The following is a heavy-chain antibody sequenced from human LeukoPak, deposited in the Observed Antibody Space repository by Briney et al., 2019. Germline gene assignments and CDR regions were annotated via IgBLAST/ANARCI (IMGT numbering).Heavy chain of an antibody. CDR1: GFNFKSFG. V-gene: IGHV3-30*03. CDR3: ARDMEGASIFDY. CDR2: ISHDGYDK. Sequence: GGSLRLSCAASGFNFKSFGMHWVRQAPGKGLEWVAVISHDGYDKYYVDTVKGRFTISRDNSNSVYLQMISLRPEDTAMYYCARDMEGASIFDYWGQGTLVTVSS. J-gene: IGHJ4*02. D-gene: IGHD1-26*01.